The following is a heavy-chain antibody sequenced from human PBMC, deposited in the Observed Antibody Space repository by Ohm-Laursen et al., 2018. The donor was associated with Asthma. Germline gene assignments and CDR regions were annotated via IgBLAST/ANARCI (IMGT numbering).Heavy chain of an antibody. CDR3: AKGGITMIVVVFDY. J-gene: IGHJ4*02. CDR2: ISYDGSNK. Sequence: RSLRLSCTASGFTFSSYGMHWVRQAPGKGLEWVAVISYDGSNKYYADSVKGRFTISRDNSKNTLYLQMNSLRAEDTAVYYCAKGGITMIVVVFDYWGQGTLVTVSS. D-gene: IGHD3-22*01. V-gene: IGHV3-30*18. CDR1: GFTFSSYG.